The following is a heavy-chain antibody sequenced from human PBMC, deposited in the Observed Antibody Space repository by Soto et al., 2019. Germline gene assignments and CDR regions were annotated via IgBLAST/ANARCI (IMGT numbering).Heavy chain of an antibody. CDR2: IYHSGST. D-gene: IGHD3-22*01. CDR3: ARGGVDYYDSSGYYFSPYYFDY. V-gene: IGHV4-30-2*01. J-gene: IGHJ4*02. Sequence: QLQLQESGSGLVKPSQTLSLTCAVSGGSISSGGYSWSWIRQPPGKGLEWIGYIYHSGSTYYNPSLKSRVTISVDRSKNQFSLKLSSVTAADTAVYYCARGGVDYYDSSGYYFSPYYFDYWGQGTLVTVSP. CDR1: GGSISSGGYS.